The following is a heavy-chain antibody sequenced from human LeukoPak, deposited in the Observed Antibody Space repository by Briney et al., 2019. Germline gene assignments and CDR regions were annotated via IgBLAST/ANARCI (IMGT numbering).Heavy chain of an antibody. D-gene: IGHD3-9*01. CDR3: ARGDDILTGYFSWFDP. CDR1: GFTFSSYW. J-gene: IGHJ5*02. Sequence: GGSLRLSCSASGFTFSSYWMSWVRQAPGKGLEWVSSISSSSSYIYYADSVKGRFTISRDNAKNSLYLQMNSLRAEDTAVYYCARGDDILTGYFSWFDPWGQGTLVTVSS. V-gene: IGHV3-21*01. CDR2: ISSSSSYI.